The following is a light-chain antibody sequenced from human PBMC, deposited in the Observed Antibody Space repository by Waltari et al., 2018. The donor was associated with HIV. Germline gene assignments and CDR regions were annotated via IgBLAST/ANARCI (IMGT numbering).Light chain of an antibody. J-gene: IGKJ1*01. V-gene: IGKV1-NL1*01. CDR2: DAS. CDR1: QGIRNS. CDR3: QQYYSSPWT. Sequence: DIQMTHSPSSLSASMGDRVTITCRASQGIRNSLAWYQQKIGKAPKLLLYDASKLESGVPARFSGSGSGMDYTLTISSLQPEDCATYWCQQYYSSPWTFGQGTQVEIK.